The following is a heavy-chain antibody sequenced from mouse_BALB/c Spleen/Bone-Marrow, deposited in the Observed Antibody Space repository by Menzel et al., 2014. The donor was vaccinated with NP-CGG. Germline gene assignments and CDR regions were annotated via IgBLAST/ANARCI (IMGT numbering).Heavy chain of an antibody. Sequence: QVQLQQSGAELVKPGASVKMSCKASGYTFTSYWMHWVKQRPGQGLEWIGVIDPSDSYTSYNQKFKGKATLTVDTSSSTAYIQLSSLTSEGSAVYYCTGGEVQAMDFWGQGTSVTVSS. V-gene: IGHV1S127*01. D-gene: IGHD2-14*01. CDR1: GYTFTSYW. CDR3: TGGEVQAMDF. J-gene: IGHJ4*01. CDR2: IDPSDSYT.